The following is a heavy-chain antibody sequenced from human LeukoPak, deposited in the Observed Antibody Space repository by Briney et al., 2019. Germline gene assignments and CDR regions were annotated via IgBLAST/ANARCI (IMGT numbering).Heavy chain of an antibody. J-gene: IGHJ6*02. Sequence: PSETLSLTCAVYVGSFSGYYWSWIRQPPGKGLEWIGYIYYSGSTNYNPSLMSRVTISVDTSKNQFSLKLSSVTAADTAVYYCARDQNNPVYYDFWSGQNYYYYGMDVWGQGTTVTVSS. CDR1: VGSFSGYY. V-gene: IGHV4-59*01. D-gene: IGHD3-3*01. CDR3: ARDQNNPVYYDFWSGQNYYYYGMDV. CDR2: IYYSGST.